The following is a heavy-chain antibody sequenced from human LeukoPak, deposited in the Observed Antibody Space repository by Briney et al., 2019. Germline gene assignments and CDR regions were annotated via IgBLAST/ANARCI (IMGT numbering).Heavy chain of an antibody. D-gene: IGHD3-10*01. V-gene: IGHV4-34*01. CDR3: ARLYGSGSYYNY. J-gene: IGHJ4*02. CDR2: INHSGST. CDR1: GGSFSGYY. Sequence: SETLSLTCTVYGGSFSGYYWSWIRQPPGQGLEWVGEINHSGSTNYNPSLKSRVTISVDTSKNQFSLKLSSVTAADTAVYYCARLYGSGSYYNYWGQGTLVTVSS.